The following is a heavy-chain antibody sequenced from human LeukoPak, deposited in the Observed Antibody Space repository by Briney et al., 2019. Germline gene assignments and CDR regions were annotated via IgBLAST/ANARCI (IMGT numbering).Heavy chain of an antibody. Sequence: PGGSLRLSCAASGFTFSSYAMSWVRQAPGKGLEWVSAISGSGGSTYYADSVKGRFTISRDNSKNTLYLQMNSLTAEDSAVYYCARDLATGPAGYYFDYWGQGTLVTVSS. CDR1: GFTFSSYA. CDR2: ISGSGGST. V-gene: IGHV3-23*01. J-gene: IGHJ4*02. CDR3: ARDLATGPAGYYFDY. D-gene: IGHD2-2*01.